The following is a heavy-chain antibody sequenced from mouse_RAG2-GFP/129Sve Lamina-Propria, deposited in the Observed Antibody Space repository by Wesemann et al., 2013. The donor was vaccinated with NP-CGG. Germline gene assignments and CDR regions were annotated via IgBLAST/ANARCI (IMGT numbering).Heavy chain of an antibody. CDR3: ARVYYDYEDY. CDR2: IYPRDGST. D-gene: IGHD2-4*01. Sequence: GQGLEWIGWIYPRDGSTKYNEKFKGKATLTVDTSSSTAYMELRSLTSEDTAVYYCARVYYDYEDYWGQGTTLTVSS. V-gene: IGHV1-85*01. J-gene: IGHJ2*01.